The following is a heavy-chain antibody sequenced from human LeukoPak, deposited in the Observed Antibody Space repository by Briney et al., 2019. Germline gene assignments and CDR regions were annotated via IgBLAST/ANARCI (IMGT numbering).Heavy chain of an antibody. Sequence: GSVKVSCKASGYTFTSYGIIWVRQAPGQGLEWMGWISNYNGNTNYAQKIQGRVTMTTDTSTSTAYMELRSLRPDDTAVYYCARDLPYSSSWESIDYWGQGTLVTVSS. CDR3: ARDLPYSSSWESIDY. D-gene: IGHD6-13*01. V-gene: IGHV1-18*01. CDR1: GYTFTSYG. CDR2: ISNYNGNT. J-gene: IGHJ4*02.